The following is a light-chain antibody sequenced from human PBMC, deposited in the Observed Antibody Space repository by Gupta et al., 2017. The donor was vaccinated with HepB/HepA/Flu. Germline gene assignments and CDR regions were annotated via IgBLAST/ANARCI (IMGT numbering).Light chain of an antibody. V-gene: IGLV4-69*01. CDR1: SGHSSYA. J-gene: IGLJ1*01. CDR2: VNSDGSH. CDR3: QTWGSGIGYA. Sequence: QLVLPQSPSASAPLGASVTLTCTLSSGHSSYAIAWHQQQPEKGPRYLMKVNSDGSHTKGDGIPDRFSGSSSGAERYLTISSLQSEDEADYYCQTWGSGIGYAFGTGTKVTVL.